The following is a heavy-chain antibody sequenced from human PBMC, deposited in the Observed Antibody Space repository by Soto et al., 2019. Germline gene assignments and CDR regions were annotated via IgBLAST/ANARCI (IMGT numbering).Heavy chain of an antibody. CDR3: AKDNGTSSGWPDGGYDY. V-gene: IGHV3-9*01. D-gene: IGHD6-19*01. CDR2: ISWNSGSI. J-gene: IGHJ4*02. CDR1: GFTFDDYA. Sequence: EVQLVESGGGLVQPGRSLRLSCAASGFTFDDYAMHWVRQAPGKGLEWVSGISWNSGSIGYADSVKGRFTISRDNAKNSLYLQMNCLRAEDTALYYCAKDNGTSSGWPDGGYDYWCQGTLVTVSS.